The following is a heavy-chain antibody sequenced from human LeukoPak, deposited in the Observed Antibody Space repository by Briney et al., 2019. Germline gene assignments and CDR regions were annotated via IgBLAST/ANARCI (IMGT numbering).Heavy chain of an antibody. Sequence: ASVKVSCKASGYTFTGYYMHWVRQAPGQGLEWMGWINPNSGGTNYAQKFQGRVTMTRDTSISTAYMELSRLRSDDTAVYYCARSLFPTETALAEYFQHWGQGTLVTVSS. D-gene: IGHD3-16*01. CDR2: INPNSGGT. V-gene: IGHV1-2*02. CDR1: GYTFTGYY. J-gene: IGHJ1*01. CDR3: ARSLFPTETALAEYFQH.